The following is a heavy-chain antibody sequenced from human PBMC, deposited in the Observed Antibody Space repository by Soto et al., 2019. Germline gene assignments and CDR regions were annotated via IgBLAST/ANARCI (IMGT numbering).Heavy chain of an antibody. CDR3: ARSLTEGYCTITGCYTRPLYGMDV. Sequence: ASVKVSCKASGYTFSGYYIHWLRQAPGQGLEWMGWINPNSGGTNYAQKFQGRVAVTRDTPTSTAYMELSRLTSDDTAVYYCARSLTEGYCTITGCYTRPLYGMDVWGQGTTVTVS. V-gene: IGHV1-2*02. D-gene: IGHD2-2*02. CDR2: INPNSGGT. CDR1: GYTFSGYY. J-gene: IGHJ6*02.